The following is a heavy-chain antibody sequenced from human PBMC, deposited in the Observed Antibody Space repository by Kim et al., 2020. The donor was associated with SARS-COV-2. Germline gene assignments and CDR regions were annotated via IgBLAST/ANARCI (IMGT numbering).Heavy chain of an antibody. Sequence: SQTLSLTCAISGDSVSSDSAAWNWSRQSPSRGLEWLGRTYYRSTWYYDYAVSVKSRITINPDTSKNQFSLQLNSVTPEDTAVYYCTRDRFGLRGDFDYWGQATLVTVSS. V-gene: IGHV6-1*01. D-gene: IGHD4-17*01. J-gene: IGHJ4*02. CDR2: TYYRSTWYY. CDR1: GDSVSSDSAA. CDR3: TRDRFGLRGDFDY.